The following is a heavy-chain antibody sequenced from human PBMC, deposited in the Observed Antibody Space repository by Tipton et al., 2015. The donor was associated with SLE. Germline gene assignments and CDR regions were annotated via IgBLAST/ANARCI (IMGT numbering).Heavy chain of an antibody. CDR3: ARVDGAYDQYYLDY. D-gene: IGHD4-17*01. V-gene: IGHV4-31*03. CDR2: IYYSGNA. CDR1: GGSISSDGYY. J-gene: IGHJ6*03. Sequence: TLSLTCIVSGGSISSDGYYWSWIRQHPGKGLEWIGYIYYSGNAYYNPSLKSRVTISVDTSKNHFSLKLSSVTAADTAVYYCARVDGAYDQYYLDYWGKGTTVTVSS.